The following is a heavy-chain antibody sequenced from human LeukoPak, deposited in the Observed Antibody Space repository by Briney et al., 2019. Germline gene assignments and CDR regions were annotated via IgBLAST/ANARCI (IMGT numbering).Heavy chain of an antibody. D-gene: IGHD3-10*01. J-gene: IGHJ6*02. CDR3: ARVTRPLNPMDL. CDR1: GYSFNTYY. Sequence: GASVKVSCKASGYSFNTYYMHWVRQAPGQGLEWMGWINPNTDVTNYAQNFQGRVAMTRDTSISTAYMELSSLGSDDTAVYYCARVTRPLNPMDLWGQGTTVTVSS. CDR2: INPNTDVT. V-gene: IGHV1-2*02.